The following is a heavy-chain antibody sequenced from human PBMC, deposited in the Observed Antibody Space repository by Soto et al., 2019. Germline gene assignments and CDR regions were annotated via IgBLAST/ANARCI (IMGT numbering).Heavy chain of an antibody. J-gene: IGHJ1*01. CDR2: IVPLSGTA. CDR3: ASGVAVERFEF. D-gene: IGHD1-1*01. Sequence: QVQLVQSGAEVRKPGSSVKVSCPASGSTFNIFAFSWVRQAPGQGLQFVGGIVPLSGTAKSAQEFQDRVTFTADESTSTIYMKLRSLQSDDSAIFYCASGVAVERFEFWGQGTLVTVSS. V-gene: IGHV1-69*01. CDR1: GSTFNIFA.